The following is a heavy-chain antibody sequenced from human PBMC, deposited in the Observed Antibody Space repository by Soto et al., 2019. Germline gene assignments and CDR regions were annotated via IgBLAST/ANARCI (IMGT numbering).Heavy chain of an antibody. CDR1: GFTFSSYA. CDR2: ISGSGGST. J-gene: IGHJ4*02. D-gene: IGHD4-17*01. CDR3: AKDFFRFGDYTQFDY. V-gene: IGHV3-23*01. Sequence: GGSLRLPCAASGFTFSSYAMSWVRQAPGKGLEWVSAISGSGGSTYYADSVKGRFTISRDNSKNTLYLQMNSLRAEDTAVYYCAKDFFRFGDYTQFDYWGQGTLVTVSS.